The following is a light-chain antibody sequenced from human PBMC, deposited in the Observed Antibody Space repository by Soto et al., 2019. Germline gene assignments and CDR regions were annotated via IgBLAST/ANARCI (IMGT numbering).Light chain of an antibody. CDR1: SGSDSSSYY. CDR2: STN. J-gene: IGLJ1*01. Sequence: QAVVTQEPSFSVSPGGTVTLTCGLNSGSDSSSYYPSWYQQTPGQTPRTLISSTNNRSSGVPDRFSGSILGSKAALTITGGQEDDECDYYLVLYLVSGIYVFGTGTKVTVL. CDR3: VLYLVSGIYV. V-gene: IGLV8-61*01.